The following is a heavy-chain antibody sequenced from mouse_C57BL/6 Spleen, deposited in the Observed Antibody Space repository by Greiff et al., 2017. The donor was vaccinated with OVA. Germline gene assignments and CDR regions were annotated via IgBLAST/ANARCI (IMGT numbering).Heavy chain of an antibody. CDR3: TTCGNYDRFAY. J-gene: IGHJ3*01. Sequence: VQLQQSGAELVRPGASVKLSCTASGFNIKDYYMHWVKQRPEQGLEWIGRIDPEDGDTDYAPKFQGKATMTADTSSNTGYLQLSSLTSEDTAVYYCTTCGNYDRFAYWGQGTLVTVAA. D-gene: IGHD2-1*01. CDR2: IDPEDGDT. CDR1: GFNIKDYY. V-gene: IGHV14-1*01.